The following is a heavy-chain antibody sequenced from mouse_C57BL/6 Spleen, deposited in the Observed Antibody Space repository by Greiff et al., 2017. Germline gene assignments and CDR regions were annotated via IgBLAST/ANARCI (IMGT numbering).Heavy chain of an antibody. CDR1: GYAFSSSW. CDR2: IYPGDGDT. CDR3: ARPLTGTGYFDV. D-gene: IGHD4-1*01. Sequence: QVQLQQSGPELVKPGASVKISCKASGYAFSSSWMNWVKQRPGKGLEWIGRIYPGDGDTNYNGKFKGKATLTADKSSSTAYMQLSSLTSEDYAVYFCARPLTGTGYFDVWGTGTTVTVSS. V-gene: IGHV1-82*01. J-gene: IGHJ1*03.